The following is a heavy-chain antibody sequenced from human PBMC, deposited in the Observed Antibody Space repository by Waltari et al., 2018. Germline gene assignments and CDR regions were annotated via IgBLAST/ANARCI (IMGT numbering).Heavy chain of an antibody. CDR3: ARASISRDTGNTFDS. CDR1: GFTFSSFW. J-gene: IGHJ4*02. Sequence: ELHLVESGGGLVRPGGSLRLSCAASGFTFSSFWLPWVRQAPGKGPQWVARISGDGAGTHYADSVRGRFTISRDNANNMVYLQMNSLSDDDTATYFCARASISRDTGNTFDSWGQGNLVTVSS. CDR2: ISGDGAGT. D-gene: IGHD5-18*01. V-gene: IGHV3-74*01.